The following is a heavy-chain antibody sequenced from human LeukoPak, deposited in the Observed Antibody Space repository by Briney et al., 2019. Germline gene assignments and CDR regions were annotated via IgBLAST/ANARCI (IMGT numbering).Heavy chain of an antibody. CDR2: IRSKAYGGTT. D-gene: IGHD2-2*01. CDR3: TRVVVARVVPAAMDY. V-gene: IGHV3-49*03. J-gene: IGHJ4*02. Sequence: GGSLRLSCTASGFTFGDYAMSWFRQAPGKGLEWAGFIRSKAYGGTTEYAASVKGRFTISRDDSKSIAYLQMNSLKTEDTAVYYCTRVVVARVVPAAMDYWGQGTLVTVSS. CDR1: GFTFGDYA.